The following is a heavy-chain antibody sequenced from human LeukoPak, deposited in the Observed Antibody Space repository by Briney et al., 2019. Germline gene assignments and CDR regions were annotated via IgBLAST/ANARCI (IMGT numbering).Heavy chain of an antibody. CDR1: GFTFSSYS. J-gene: IGHJ6*03. Sequence: GGSLRLSCAASGFTFSSYSMNWVRQAPGKGLEWVSYISSSSSTIYYADSVKGRFTISRDNAKNSLYLQMNSLRAEDTAVYYCAGGSGSYSYYYYMDVWGKGTTVTVSS. D-gene: IGHD1-26*01. CDR2: ISSSSSTI. V-gene: IGHV3-48*01. CDR3: AGGSGSYSYYYYMDV.